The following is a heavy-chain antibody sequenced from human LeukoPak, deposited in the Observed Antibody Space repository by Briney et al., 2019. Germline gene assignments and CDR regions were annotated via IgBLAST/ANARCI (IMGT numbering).Heavy chain of an antibody. D-gene: IGHD4-17*01. V-gene: IGHV3-7*01. Sequence: SGGSLRLSCAASGFSLSAYWMTWVRQAPGKGLEWVANINRDGSQKNHVDSVKGRFTISRDNAKNSLYLQMNSLRAEDTAVYYCARGGTVTTPLDYWGQGTLVTVSS. CDR2: INRDGSQK. CDR1: GFSLSAYW. CDR3: ARGGTVTTPLDY. J-gene: IGHJ4*02.